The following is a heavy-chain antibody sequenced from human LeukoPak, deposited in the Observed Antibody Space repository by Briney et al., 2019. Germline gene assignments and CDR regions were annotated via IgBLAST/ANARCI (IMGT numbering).Heavy chain of an antibody. J-gene: IGHJ4*02. Sequence: GASVKVSCKASGGTFSSYAISWVRQAPGQGLEWMGIINPSGGSTSYAQKFQGRVTMTRDMSTSTVYMELSSLRSEDTAVYYCARGLRYQPTDYWGQGTLVTVSS. D-gene: IGHD2-2*01. CDR3: ARGLRYQPTDY. CDR2: INPSGGST. V-gene: IGHV1-46*01. CDR1: GGTFSSYA.